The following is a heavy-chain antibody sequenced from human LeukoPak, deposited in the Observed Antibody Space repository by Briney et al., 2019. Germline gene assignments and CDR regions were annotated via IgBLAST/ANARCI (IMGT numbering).Heavy chain of an antibody. Sequence: SETLSLTCTVSGGSISSGDYYWSWIRQPPGKGLGWIGYIYYSGSTYYNPSLKSRVTISVDTSKNPFSLKLSSVTAADTAVYYCARGSDCSSTGCLTDAFDIWGQGTMVTVSS. CDR1: GGSISSGDYY. D-gene: IGHD2-2*01. J-gene: IGHJ3*02. V-gene: IGHV4-30-4*01. CDR2: IYYSGST. CDR3: ARGSDCSSTGCLTDAFDI.